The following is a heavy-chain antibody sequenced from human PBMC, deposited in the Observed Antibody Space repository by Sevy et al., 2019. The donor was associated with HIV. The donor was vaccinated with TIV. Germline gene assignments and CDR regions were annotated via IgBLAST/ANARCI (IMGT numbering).Heavy chain of an antibody. D-gene: IGHD3-22*01. CDR3: ARERARYYYESSGYYFAGFDY. J-gene: IGHJ4*02. CDR1: GFSISTYW. Sequence: GGSLRLSCAASGFSISTYWVTWVRQAPGQGLEWVANIKQDGSEKYYVDSVKGRFTISRDNAKNSLYLQVNSLRAEDTAVYYCARERARYYYESSGYYFAGFDYWGQGTLVTVSS. V-gene: IGHV3-7*01. CDR2: IKQDGSEK.